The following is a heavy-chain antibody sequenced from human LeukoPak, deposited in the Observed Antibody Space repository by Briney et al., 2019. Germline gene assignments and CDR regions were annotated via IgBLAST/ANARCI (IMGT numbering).Heavy chain of an antibody. CDR1: GFTFISYA. D-gene: IGHD2-15*01. CDR2: ISGSGGST. J-gene: IGHJ4*02. Sequence: GGSLRLSCAASGFTFISYAMSWVRQAPGKGLEWVSAISGSGGSTYYADSVKGRFAISRDNSKNTLYLQMNSLRAEDTAVYYCAKEGGYCSGGSCYPQLYYFDYWGQGTLVSVSS. V-gene: IGHV3-23*01. CDR3: AKEGGYCSGGSCYPQLYYFDY.